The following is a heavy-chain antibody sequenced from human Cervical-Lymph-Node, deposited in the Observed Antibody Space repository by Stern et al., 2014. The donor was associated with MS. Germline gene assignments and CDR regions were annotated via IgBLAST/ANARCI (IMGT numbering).Heavy chain of an antibody. CDR1: GYIFTGYY. V-gene: IGHV1-2*02. Sequence: VQLVQSGAEVKKPGASVKVSCKTSGYIFTGYYIHWVRQAPGQGLEWMAWINPNTGGTKYAQKFQGGVAMSRDTSISTAYVELSSLTSDDTAVYYCARDQRGITIFGVVTDYYYLGMDVWGQGTTVPVSS. J-gene: IGHJ6*02. D-gene: IGHD3-3*01. CDR3: ARDQRGITIFGVVTDYYYLGMDV. CDR2: INPNTGGT.